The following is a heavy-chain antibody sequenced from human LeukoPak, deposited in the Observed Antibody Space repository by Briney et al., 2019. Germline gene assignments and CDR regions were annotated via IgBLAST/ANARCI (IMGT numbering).Heavy chain of an antibody. CDR3: ARSKGLTTVTTYFDY. V-gene: IGHV4-31*03. CDR2: IYYSGST. Sequence: PSETLSLTCTVSGGSISSGGYYWSWLRQHPGKGLEWIGYIYYSGSTYYNPSLKSRVTISVDTSKNKFSLKLSSVTAADTDVYYCARSKGLTTVTTYFDYWGQGTLVTVSS. CDR1: GGSISSGGYY. D-gene: IGHD4-17*01. J-gene: IGHJ4*02.